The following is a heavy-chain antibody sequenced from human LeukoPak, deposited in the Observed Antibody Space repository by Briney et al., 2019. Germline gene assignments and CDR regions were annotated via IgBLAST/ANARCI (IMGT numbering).Heavy chain of an antibody. D-gene: IGHD3-16*01. CDR1: GYTFTSYY. J-gene: IGHJ6*02. Sequence: GASVKVSCKASGYTFTSYYMHWVRQAPGQGLEWMGIINPSGGSTSYAQKFQGRVTMTRDTSTSTVYMELSSLRSDDTAIYYCARVTELGGHYYYYGMDVWGQGTTVTVSS. CDR3: ARVTELGGHYYYYGMDV. CDR2: INPSGGST. V-gene: IGHV1-46*01.